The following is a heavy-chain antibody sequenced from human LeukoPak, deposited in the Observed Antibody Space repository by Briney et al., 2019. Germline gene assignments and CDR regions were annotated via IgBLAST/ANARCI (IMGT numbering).Heavy chain of an antibody. V-gene: IGHV3-7*01. CDR2: IKADGSGK. Sequence: GGSLRLSCAAAAFSFSSYWMNWVRQAPGKGLEWVANIKADGSGKYYVDSVKGRFTISRDNAKNSLYLQMISLRAEDTAVYYCARGLSVAVPGVFDYWGQGTLVTVSS. CDR1: AFSFSSYW. D-gene: IGHD6-19*01. CDR3: ARGLSVAVPGVFDY. J-gene: IGHJ4*02.